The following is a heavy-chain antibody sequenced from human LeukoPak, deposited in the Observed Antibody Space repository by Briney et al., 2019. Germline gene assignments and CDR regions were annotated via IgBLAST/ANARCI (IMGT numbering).Heavy chain of an antibody. Sequence: GGSLRLSCAASGFTFNSYAMNWVRQAPGKGLEWVSSISISSGYIFYPDSVKGRFTISRDNAKDSLYLQMNSLRAEDTAVYYCARDYYGPGSYFSMDVWGKGTTVTVSS. D-gene: IGHD3-10*01. CDR1: GFTFNSYA. CDR3: ARDYYGPGSYFSMDV. J-gene: IGHJ6*03. CDR2: ISISSGYI. V-gene: IGHV3-21*01.